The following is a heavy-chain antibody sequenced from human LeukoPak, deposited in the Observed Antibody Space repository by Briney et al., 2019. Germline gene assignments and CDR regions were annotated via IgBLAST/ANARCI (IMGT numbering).Heavy chain of an antibody. CDR2: ISYSGNT. J-gene: IGHJ4*02. D-gene: IGHD6-13*01. CDR3: ARQSAAAWYYFDY. V-gene: IGHV4-59*08. Sequence: PSETLSLTCTVSGVSISSYYWSWIRQPPGKGLEWIGYISYSGNTNYNPSLKSRITISGDTSKNQFSLKLGSMTAADTAVYHCARQSAAAWYYFDYWGQGTLVTVSS. CDR1: GVSISSYY.